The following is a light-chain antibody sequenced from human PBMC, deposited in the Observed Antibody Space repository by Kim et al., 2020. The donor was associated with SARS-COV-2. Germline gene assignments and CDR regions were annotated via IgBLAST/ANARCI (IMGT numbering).Light chain of an antibody. V-gene: IGKV3-20*01. CDR1: QSVSSRS. CDR3: QQYDSSPPIT. Sequence: EIVLTQSPGTLSLSPGERATLSCRASQSVSSRSLAWYQQKPGQAPRLLIYGASNKATGIPDRFSGSGSETDFTLTISRLEPEDFAVYYCQQYDSSPPITFGQGTRLEIK. CDR2: GAS. J-gene: IGKJ5*01.